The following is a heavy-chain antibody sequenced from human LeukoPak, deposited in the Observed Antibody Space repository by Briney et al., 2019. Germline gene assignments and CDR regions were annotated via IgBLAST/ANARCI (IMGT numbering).Heavy chain of an antibody. CDR1: GFTFSSYA. J-gene: IGHJ3*02. CDR3: ARVSYRRQWHGGPKDAFDI. D-gene: IGHD6-19*01. CDR2: ISYDGSNK. Sequence: GRSLRLSCAASGFTFSSYAMHWVRQAPGKGLEWVAVISYDGSNKYYADSVKGRFTISRDNSKNTLYLQMNSLRAEDTAVYYCARVSYRRQWHGGPKDAFDIWGQGTMVTVSS. V-gene: IGHV3-30*04.